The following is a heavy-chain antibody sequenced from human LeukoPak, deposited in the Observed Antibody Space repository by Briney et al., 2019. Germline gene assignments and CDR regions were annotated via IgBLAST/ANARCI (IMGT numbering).Heavy chain of an antibody. Sequence: GGSLRLSCAAFGFTFSSYDMTWDRQAPGKGLEWVSAISASGGSTYYADSVKGRFTISRDNSKNTLSLQMNSLRAEDTALYYCAKDQEKDHYYGSGSGYWGQGTLVTVSA. J-gene: IGHJ4*02. D-gene: IGHD3-10*01. CDR1: GFTFSSYD. V-gene: IGHV3-23*01. CDR2: ISASGGST. CDR3: AKDQEKDHYYGSGSGY.